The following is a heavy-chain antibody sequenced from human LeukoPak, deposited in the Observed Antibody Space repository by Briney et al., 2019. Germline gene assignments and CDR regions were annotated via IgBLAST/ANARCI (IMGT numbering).Heavy chain of an antibody. CDR2: IDPNNGGT. CDR1: GYTFTSNY. V-gene: IGHV1-2*02. CDR3: ARDLKDDGFGAGGSLGF. J-gene: IGHJ4*02. Sequence: ASVKVSCKAFGYTFTSNYVHWVRQAPGQGLEWVGWIDPNNGGTYYAQHFQGRVTMTRDTSITTAYMELNSLTSDDTAVYYRARDLKDDGFGAGGSLGFWGQGTLVTVSS. D-gene: IGHD3-10*01.